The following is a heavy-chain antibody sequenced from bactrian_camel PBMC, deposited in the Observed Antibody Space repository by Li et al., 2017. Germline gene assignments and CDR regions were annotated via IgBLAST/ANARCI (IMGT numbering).Heavy chain of an antibody. Sequence: VQLVESGGGSVQAGGSLRLSCVSSGYTSSRACMGWLRLAPGKEREGVAAISTGEGTTYYAGSVKGRFTISLDNAKNIVYLQMNELTAADTATYICATNRGCTACTDDGVCHMSRGGFWGRGPRSPSP. CDR1: GYTSSRAC. J-gene: IGHJ6*01. V-gene: IGHV3S1*01. CDR3: ATNRGCTACTDDGVCHMSRGGF. D-gene: IGHD3*01. CDR2: ISTGEGTT.